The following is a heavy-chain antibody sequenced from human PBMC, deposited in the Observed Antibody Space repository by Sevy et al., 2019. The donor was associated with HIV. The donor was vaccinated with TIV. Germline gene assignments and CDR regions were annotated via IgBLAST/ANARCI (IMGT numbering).Heavy chain of an antibody. V-gene: IGHV3-7*01. Sequence: GGSLRLSCAASGFTFSSYWMSWVRQAPGKGLEWVANIKQDGSEKYYVDSVKGRFTISRDNAKNSLYLQMNSLGAEDTAVYYCARVVAYCSGGSCFPGYYYGMDVWGQGTTVTVSS. CDR2: IKQDGSEK. D-gene: IGHD2-15*01. J-gene: IGHJ6*02. CDR3: ARVVAYCSGGSCFPGYYYGMDV. CDR1: GFTFSSYW.